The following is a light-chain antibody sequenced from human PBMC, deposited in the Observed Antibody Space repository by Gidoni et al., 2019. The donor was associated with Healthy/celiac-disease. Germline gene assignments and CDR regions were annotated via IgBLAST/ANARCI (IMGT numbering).Light chain of an antibody. CDR1: SSDVGSYNL. Sequence: QSALTQPASVSGSPGQSITISCTGTSSDVGSYNLVSWYQQPPGKAPKLMIYEVSKRPSGVSNRFSGSKSGNTASLTISGLQAEDEADYYGCSYAGSSTYNYVFGTGTKVTVL. CDR3: CSYAGSSTYNYV. V-gene: IGLV2-23*02. J-gene: IGLJ1*01. CDR2: EVS.